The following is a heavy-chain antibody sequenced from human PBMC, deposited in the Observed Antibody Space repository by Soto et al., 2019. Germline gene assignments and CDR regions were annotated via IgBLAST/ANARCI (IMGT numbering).Heavy chain of an antibody. CDR3: AHSQYYYDSSGSLRYYSDY. CDR1: GFSLSTSGVG. Sequence: SGPTLVNPTQTLTLTCTLSGFSLSTSGVGVGWIRQPPGKALEWLALIYWNDDKRYSPSLKSRLTITKDTSKNQVVLTMTNMDPVDTATYYCAHSQYYYDSSGSLRYYSDYWGQGTLVTVSS. CDR2: IYWNDDK. J-gene: IGHJ4*02. D-gene: IGHD3-22*01. V-gene: IGHV2-5*01.